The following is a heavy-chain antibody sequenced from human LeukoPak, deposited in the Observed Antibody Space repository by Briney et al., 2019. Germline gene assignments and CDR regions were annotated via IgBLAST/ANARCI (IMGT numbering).Heavy chain of an antibody. CDR3: VRDPYSGWHFDH. CDR1: GFTFSTYS. V-gene: IGHV3-21*01. D-gene: IGHD6-19*01. J-gene: IGHJ4*02. CDR2: ISSSSSYI. Sequence: GESLRLSCAASGFTFSTYSMNWVRQAPGKGLEWVSSISSSSSYIYYADSVKGRFTIPRDNAKNSLYLQMNSLRAEDTAVYYCVRDPYSGWHFDHWGQGTLVTVSS.